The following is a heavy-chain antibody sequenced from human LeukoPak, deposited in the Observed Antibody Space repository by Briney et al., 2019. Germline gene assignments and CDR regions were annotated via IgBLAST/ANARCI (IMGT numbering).Heavy chain of an antibody. D-gene: IGHD1-26*01. CDR1: GGSISSSSYY. Sequence: SETLSLTCTVSGGSISSSSYYWGWIRQPPGKGLEWIGSIYYSGSTYYNPSLKSRVTISVDTSKNQFSLKLSSVTAADTAVYYCATALSWEVFDYWGQGTLVTVSS. V-gene: IGHV4-39*07. J-gene: IGHJ4*02. CDR2: IYYSGST. CDR3: ATALSWEVFDY.